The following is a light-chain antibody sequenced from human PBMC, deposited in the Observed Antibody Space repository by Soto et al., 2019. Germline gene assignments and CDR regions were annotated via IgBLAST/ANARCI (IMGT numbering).Light chain of an antibody. Sequence: DIQMTQSPSSLSASVGDRVTITCRASQNIYKCLSWYHHRPGKAPRLLIYDISTLQSGVSPRFSGSGSGTDFTLTISSLQPADFGTYFCQQSQSRVTFGPGTKLEIK. V-gene: IGKV1-39*01. CDR1: QNIYKC. CDR3: QQSQSRVT. J-gene: IGKJ2*01. CDR2: DIS.